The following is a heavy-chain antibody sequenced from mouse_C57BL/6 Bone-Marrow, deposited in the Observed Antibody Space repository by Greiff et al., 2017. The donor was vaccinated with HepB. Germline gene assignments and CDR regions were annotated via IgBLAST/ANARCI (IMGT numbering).Heavy chain of an antibody. J-gene: IGHJ1*03. D-gene: IGHD2-4*01. CDR3: ARSLSYDYDWYFDV. CDR2: INPSNGGT. Sequence: VQLQQPGTELVKPGASVKLSCKASGYTFTSYWMHWVKQRPGQGLEWIGNINPSNGGTNYNEKFKSKATLTVDKSSSTAYMQLSSLTSEDSAVYYCARSLSYDYDWYFDVWGTGTTVTVSS. V-gene: IGHV1-53*01. CDR1: GYTFTSYW.